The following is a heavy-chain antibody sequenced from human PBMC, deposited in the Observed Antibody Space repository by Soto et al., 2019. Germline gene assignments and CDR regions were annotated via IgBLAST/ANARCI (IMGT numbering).Heavy chain of an antibody. CDR1: GGIFSNFA. D-gene: IGHD6-19*01. V-gene: IGHV1-69*01. CDR3: ARVGLGAYDY. CDR2: IIPTLGTP. J-gene: IGHJ4*02. Sequence: QVQLVQSGAEVKKPASSVKVSCKASGGIFSNFAFNWMRQAPGQGLEWMGGIIPTLGTPHYAQKFLGRVTITADESTRTVYMEMSSLTVEDTAVYYCARVGLGAYDYWGQGTLVIVSS.